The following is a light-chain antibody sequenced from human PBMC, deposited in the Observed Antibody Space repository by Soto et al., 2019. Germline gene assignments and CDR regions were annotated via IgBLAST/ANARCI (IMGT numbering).Light chain of an antibody. J-gene: IGKJ2*01. CDR1: QSLLRSNGYNQ. CDR2: MGS. CDR3: RQGLQTPLT. Sequence: DLVLTQSPLSLSVTHGEPASITCRSSQSLLRSNGYNQLDWYLLKPGQSPQLLIYMGSDRASVVPDRFSGSGSGTAFTLNISRVEAEDVGVYYCRQGLQTPLTFGQGTKLDIK. V-gene: IGKV2-28*01.